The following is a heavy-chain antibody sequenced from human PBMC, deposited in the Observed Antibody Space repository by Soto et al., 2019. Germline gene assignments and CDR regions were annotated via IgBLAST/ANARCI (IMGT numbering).Heavy chain of an antibody. J-gene: IGHJ4*02. CDR1: GFTFSNAW. V-gene: IGHV3-15*01. CDR2: IKSKTDGGTT. D-gene: IGHD5-12*01. CDR3: TTVEDGYNYYFDY. Sequence: GGSLRLSCAACGFTFSNAWMSWVRQAPGKGLEWVGRIKSKTDGGTTDYAAPVKGRFTISRDDSKNTLYLQMNSLKTEDTAVYYCTTVEDGYNYYFDYWGQGTLVTVSS.